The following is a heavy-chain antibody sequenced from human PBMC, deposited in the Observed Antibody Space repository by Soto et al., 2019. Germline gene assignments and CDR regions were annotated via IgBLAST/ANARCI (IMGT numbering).Heavy chain of an antibody. CDR1: GYTFTSYD. CDR3: ARGLRGLGYGISTSCSYYYYMDV. Sequence: ASVKVSCKASGYTFTSYDINWVRQATGQGLEWMGWMNPNSGNTGYAQKFQGRVTMTRNTSISTAYMELSSLRSEDTAVYYCARGLRGLGYGISTSCSYYYYMDVWGQGTTVPVSS. CDR2: MNPNSGNT. V-gene: IGHV1-8*01. J-gene: IGHJ6*03. D-gene: IGHD2-2*01.